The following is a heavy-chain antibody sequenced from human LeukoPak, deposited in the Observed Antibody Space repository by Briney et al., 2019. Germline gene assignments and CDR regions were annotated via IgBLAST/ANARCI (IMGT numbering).Heavy chain of an antibody. V-gene: IGHV4-31*03. CDR3: ARVVAAAAAFQH. D-gene: IGHD6-13*01. Sequence: SETLSLTCTVSGGSISSGGYYCSWIRQHPGKGLEWIGYIYYSGSTYYNPSLKSRVTISVDTSKNQFSLKLSSVTAADTAVYYCARVVAAAAAFQHWGQGTLVTVSS. CDR1: GGSISSGGYY. J-gene: IGHJ1*01. CDR2: IYYSGST.